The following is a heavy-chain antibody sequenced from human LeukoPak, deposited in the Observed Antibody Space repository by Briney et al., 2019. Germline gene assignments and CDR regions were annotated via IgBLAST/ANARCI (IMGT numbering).Heavy chain of an antibody. D-gene: IGHD6-13*01. CDR2: ISSSGTII. V-gene: IGHV3-11*04. Sequence: GGSLRLSCAASGFTFSDYYMSWIRQAPGKGLEWVSYISSSGTIIYYADSVKGRFTISRDNAKNSLFLQMNSLRAEDTAVYYCARTTYSSSWYEDYWGQGTLVTVSS. CDR3: ARTTYSSSWYEDY. J-gene: IGHJ4*02. CDR1: GFTFSDYY.